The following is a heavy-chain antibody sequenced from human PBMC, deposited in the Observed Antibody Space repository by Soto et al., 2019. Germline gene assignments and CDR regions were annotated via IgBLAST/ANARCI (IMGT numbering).Heavy chain of an antibody. CDR2: FDPEDGET. CDR1: GYTLTELS. J-gene: IGHJ4*02. D-gene: IGHD3-10*01. CDR3: ATVGGSGSCFLFDF. V-gene: IGHV1-24*01. Sequence: PSVKVSCKVSGYTLTELSMHWVRQAPGKGLEWMGGFDPEDGETIYAQKFQGRVTMTEDTSTDTAYMELSSLRSEDTAVYYCATVGGSGSCFLFDFSRQGTLDIVSS.